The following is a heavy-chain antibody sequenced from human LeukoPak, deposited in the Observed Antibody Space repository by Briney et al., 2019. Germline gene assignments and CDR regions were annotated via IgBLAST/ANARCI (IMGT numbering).Heavy chain of an antibody. CDR3: ARGPTYYDSSWGYFDL. J-gene: IGHJ2*01. CDR2: IIPIFGTA. Sequence: ASVKVSCKASGYTFTSYAISWVRQAPGQGLEWMGGIIPIFGTANYAQKFQGRVTITTDESTSTAYMELSSLRSEDTAVYYCARGPTYYDSSWGYFDLWGRGTLVTVSS. CDR1: GYTFTSYA. D-gene: IGHD3-22*01. V-gene: IGHV1-69*05.